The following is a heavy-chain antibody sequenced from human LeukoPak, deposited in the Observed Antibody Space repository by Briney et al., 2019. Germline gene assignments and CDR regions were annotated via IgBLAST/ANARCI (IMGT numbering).Heavy chain of an antibody. Sequence: PGGSLRLSCAASGFTFGSYAMTWVRQAPGKGLEWVSSIDASGGSTYYADSVKGRFTISRDNSKNTFYPQMNTLRADDTAVYYCAKGSGSGWYGWFAPWGQGTLVTVSS. CDR1: GFTFGSYA. CDR3: AKGSGSGWYGWFAP. CDR2: IDASGGST. D-gene: IGHD6-19*01. V-gene: IGHV3-23*01. J-gene: IGHJ5*02.